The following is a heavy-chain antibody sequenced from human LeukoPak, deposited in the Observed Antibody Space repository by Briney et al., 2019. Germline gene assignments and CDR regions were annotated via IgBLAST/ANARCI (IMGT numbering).Heavy chain of an antibody. J-gene: IGHJ6*03. V-gene: IGHV3-21*01. D-gene: IGHD6-13*01. CDR1: EFTFSSYS. CDR3: ARAEAAAGTLGEYYYYYYMDV. Sequence: PGGSLRLSCAASEFTFSSYSINWVSQAPGKGLEWVSPISNSSSYIYYADSVKGRFTISRDNAKNSLYLQMNSLRAEDTAVYYCARAEAAAGTLGEYYYYYYMDVWGKGTTVTVSS. CDR2: ISNSSSYI.